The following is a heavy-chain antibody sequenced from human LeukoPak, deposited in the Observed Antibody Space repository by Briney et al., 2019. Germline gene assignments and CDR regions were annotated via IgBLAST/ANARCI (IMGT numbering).Heavy chain of an antibody. D-gene: IGHD2-15*01. J-gene: IGHJ6*02. CDR3: AKGESYSYYYYNMDV. CDR2: ISDSGGST. Sequence: PGGSLRLSCAASGFTFNIYAMSWVRQAPGKGLEWVSAISDSGGSTYYAGSVKGRFTISRDNSKNTLYLQMNSLRAEDTAVYYCAKGESYSYYYYNMDVWGQGTTVTVSS. CDR1: GFTFNIYA. V-gene: IGHV3-23*01.